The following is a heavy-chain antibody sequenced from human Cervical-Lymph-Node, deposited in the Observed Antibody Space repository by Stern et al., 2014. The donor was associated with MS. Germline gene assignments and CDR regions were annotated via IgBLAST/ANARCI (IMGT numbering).Heavy chain of an antibody. CDR1: GDSISSGAYY. J-gene: IGHJ4*02. CDR3: ARGTVTTREDYFDS. V-gene: IGHV4-31*03. Sequence: VQLVESGPGLVKPSQTLSLTCTVSGDSISSGAYYWTWIRQHPGKRLEWIGFIYYSGSTNYNPSLKSRITISVDTSKNQFSLKLSSVTAADTAVYYCARGTVTTREDYFDSWGQGTLVTVSS. CDR2: IYYSGST. D-gene: IGHD4-17*01.